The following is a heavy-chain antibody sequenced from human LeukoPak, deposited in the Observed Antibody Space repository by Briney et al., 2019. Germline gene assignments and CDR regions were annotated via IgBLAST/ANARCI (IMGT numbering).Heavy chain of an antibody. D-gene: IGHD3-22*01. V-gene: IGHV4-59*01. CDR1: GGSISSYY. J-gene: IGHJ6*02. Sequence: SETLSLTCTVSGGSISSYYWSWIRQPPGKGLEWIGCIYYSGSTNYNPSLKSRVTISVDTSKNQFSLKLSSVTAADTAVYYCARGDYYDSSGYYYWDYYYYYGMDVWGQGTTVTVSS. CDR2: IYYSGST. CDR3: ARGDYYDSSGYYYWDYYYYYGMDV.